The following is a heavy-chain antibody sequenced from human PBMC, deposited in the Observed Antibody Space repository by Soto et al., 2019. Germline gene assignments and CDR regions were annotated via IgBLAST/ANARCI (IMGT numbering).Heavy chain of an antibody. Sequence: EVQLVESGGGLVQPGGSLRLSCAASGFSVSSNYMSWVRQAPEKGLEWVSVIFGGGTTYYADSVKGRFTISRDKSKNTLYLQMNSLRAEDTAVYYCTRDFRGITGDAFDIWGQGTMGTVSS. CDR3: TRDFRGITGDAFDI. CDR2: IFGGGTT. CDR1: GFSVSSNY. J-gene: IGHJ3*02. V-gene: IGHV3-66*01. D-gene: IGHD3-16*01.